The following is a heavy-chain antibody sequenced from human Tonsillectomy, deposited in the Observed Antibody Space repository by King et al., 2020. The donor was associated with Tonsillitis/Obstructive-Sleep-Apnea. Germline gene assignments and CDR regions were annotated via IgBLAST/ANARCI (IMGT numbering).Heavy chain of an antibody. CDR2: IYYSGST. J-gene: IGHJ4*02. D-gene: IGHD3-3*01. V-gene: IGHV4-59*01. CDR3: ASYYDFWSGYPY. Sequence: VQLQESGPGLVKPSETLSLTCTVSGGSISSYYWSWIRQPPGKGLEWIGYIYYSGSTNYNPSLKSRVTISVYTSKNQFSLKLSSVTASDTAVYYCASYYDFWSGYPYWGQGTLVTVSS. CDR1: GGSISSYY.